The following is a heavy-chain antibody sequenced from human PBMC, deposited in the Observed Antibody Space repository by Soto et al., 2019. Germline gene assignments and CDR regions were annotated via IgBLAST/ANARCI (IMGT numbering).Heavy chain of an antibody. V-gene: IGHV4-31*03. CDR1: GGSISSGGYY. D-gene: IGHD4-17*01. Sequence: QVQLQESGPGLVKPSQTLSLTCSVSGGSISSGGYYWSWIRQHPGKGLEWIGYIYYSGSTYYNPALRRRVTISVNTSKNQFTLKRSSVTAADTAVYYCARDSQSTVTTLDYWGQGTLVTVSS. CDR2: IYYSGST. CDR3: ARDSQSTVTTLDY. J-gene: IGHJ4*02.